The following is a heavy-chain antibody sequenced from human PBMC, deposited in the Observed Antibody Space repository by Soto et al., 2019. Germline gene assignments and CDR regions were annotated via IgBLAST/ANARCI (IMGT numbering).Heavy chain of an antibody. J-gene: IGHJ4*02. CDR1: GFTFSSYA. CDR3: AKGPGMYSDFDC. D-gene: IGHD2-8*01. Sequence: EVQMLESGGGLVQPGGSLRLSCAASGFTFSSYAMSWVRQAPGKGLEWVSAISGSDGSTFYADSVKGRFTISRDDSKNTLYVQMNSLRAEDTAVSYCAKGPGMYSDFDCWGQGTLVTVSS. CDR2: ISGSDGST. V-gene: IGHV3-23*01.